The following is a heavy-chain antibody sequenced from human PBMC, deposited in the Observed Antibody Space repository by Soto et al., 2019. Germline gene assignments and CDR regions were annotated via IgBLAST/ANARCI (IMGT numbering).Heavy chain of an antibody. J-gene: IGHJ4*02. CDR3: ARSDTAMVTFYFDY. Sequence: SETLSLTCTVSGGSISSYYWSWIRQPPGKGLEWIGYIYYSGSTNYNPSLKSRVTISVDTSKNQFSLKLSSVTAADTAVYYCARSDTAMVTFYFDYWGQGTLVTV. CDR1: GGSISSYY. CDR2: IYYSGST. D-gene: IGHD5-18*01. V-gene: IGHV4-59*01.